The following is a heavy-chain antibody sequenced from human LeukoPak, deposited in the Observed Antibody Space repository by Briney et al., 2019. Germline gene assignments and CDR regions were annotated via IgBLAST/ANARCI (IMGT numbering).Heavy chain of an antibody. Sequence: PGGSLRLSCAASGFTFSSYGMHWVRQAPGKGLEWVAFIRYDGSNKYYADSVKGRFTISRDNSKNTLYLQMNSPRAEDTAVYYCAKVRYGSGWLQVSYYYYYGMDVWGQGTTVTVSS. V-gene: IGHV3-30*02. CDR1: GFTFSSYG. D-gene: IGHD6-19*01. J-gene: IGHJ6*02. CDR2: IRYDGSNK. CDR3: AKVRYGSGWLQVSYYYYYGMDV.